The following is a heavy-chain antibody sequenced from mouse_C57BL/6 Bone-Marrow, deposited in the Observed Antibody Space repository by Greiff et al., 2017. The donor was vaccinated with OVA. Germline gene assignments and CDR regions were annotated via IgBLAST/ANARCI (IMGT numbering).Heavy chain of an antibody. D-gene: IGHD2-5*01. V-gene: IGHV5-12*01. CDR3: ARGSKRLYAMDY. CDR1: GFTFSDYY. CDR2: ISNGGGST. J-gene: IGHJ4*01. Sequence: EVKLQESGGGLVQPGGSLKLSCAASGFTFSDYYMYWVRQTPEKRLEWVAYISNGGGSTYYPDTVKGRFTISRDNAKNTLYLQMSRLKSEDTAMYYCARGSKRLYAMDYWGQGTSVTVSS.